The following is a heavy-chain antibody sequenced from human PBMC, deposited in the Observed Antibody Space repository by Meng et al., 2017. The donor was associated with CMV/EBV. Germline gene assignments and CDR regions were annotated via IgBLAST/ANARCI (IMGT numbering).Heavy chain of an antibody. CDR1: GGFFSGFF. V-gene: IGHV4-4*07. J-gene: IGHJ4*02. D-gene: IGHD3-22*01. CDR2: IYSTGGT. Sequence: QVQLQVSGPGLVKPSETLSLTCSVSGGFFSGFFWTWIRQPAGKGLEWIGRIYSTGGTNYNPSFESRVTISLDGSNNQFSLKLNSVTAADTAIYYCARERGDDSGYNFDSWGQGTLVTVSS. CDR3: ARERGDDSGYNFDS.